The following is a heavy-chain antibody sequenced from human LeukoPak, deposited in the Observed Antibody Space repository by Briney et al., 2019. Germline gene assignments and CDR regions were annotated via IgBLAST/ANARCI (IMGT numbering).Heavy chain of an antibody. CDR3: ARVSLYYYDAGSPGPPFDP. CDR2: ISGITSDI. D-gene: IGHD3-10*01. J-gene: IGHJ5*02. Sequence: GGSLRLSCAASGFTFSAYSMNWVRQAPGKGLEWVSFISGITSDIYYAESVKGRFTISRDNAKNSLYLQMSSLRDEDTAVYYCARVSLYYYDAGSPGPPFDPWGQGTLVTVSS. V-gene: IGHV3-48*02. CDR1: GFTFSAYS.